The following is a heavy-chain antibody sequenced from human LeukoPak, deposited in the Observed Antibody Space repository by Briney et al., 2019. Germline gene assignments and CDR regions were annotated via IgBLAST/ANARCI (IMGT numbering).Heavy chain of an antibody. D-gene: IGHD5/OR15-5a*01. CDR3: ARGEYLPSLRIPLHDY. Sequence: SETLSLTCAVYGGSFSGYYWSWIRQPPGKGLEWIGEINHSGSTNYNPSLKSRVTISVDTSKNQFSLKLSSVTAADTAVYYCARGEYLPSLRIPLHDYWGQGTLVTVSS. CDR2: INHSGST. CDR1: GGSFSGYY. V-gene: IGHV4-34*01. J-gene: IGHJ4*02.